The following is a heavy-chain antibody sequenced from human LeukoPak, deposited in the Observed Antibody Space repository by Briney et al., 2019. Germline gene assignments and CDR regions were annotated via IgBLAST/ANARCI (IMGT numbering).Heavy chain of an antibody. CDR1: GGSVSFFY. V-gene: IGHV4-59*02. CDR3: AGGGVVGHHYVFDC. D-gene: IGHD3-22*01. CDR2: AYYGGST. Sequence: PSEALSLTCTVAGGSVSFFYWSWIRQTPGKGLEWIGYAYYGGSTNYSPSLRSRATISLDRAKNQFSLKLNSVTAAATAGYYCAGGGVVGHHYVFDCWGQGTLVTVSS. J-gene: IGHJ4*02.